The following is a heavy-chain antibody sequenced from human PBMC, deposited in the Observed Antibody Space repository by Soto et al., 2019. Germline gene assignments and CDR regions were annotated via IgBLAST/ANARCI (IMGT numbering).Heavy chain of an antibody. CDR3: ARVVTGAEDWFGP. CDR1: GYTFSNYG. CDR2: ISLYSDGT. D-gene: IGHD2-2*01. Sequence: AAVKVSCKTSGYTFSNYGITWVRQAPGQPLEWLGWISLYSDGTNYAQKFQGRVSMTTDTSTTTAYMELRSLRSDDTAVYYCARVVTGAEDWFGPWGQVTLVTVSS. J-gene: IGHJ5*02. V-gene: IGHV1-18*01.